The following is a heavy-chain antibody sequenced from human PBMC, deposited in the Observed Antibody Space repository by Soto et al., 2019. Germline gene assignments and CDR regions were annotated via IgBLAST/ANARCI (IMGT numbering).Heavy chain of an antibody. CDR3: APPPGCGGDCRIDY. Sequence: GGSLRLSCAASGFTFSSYGMHWVRQAPGKGLEWVAVISYDGSNKYYADSVKGRFTISRDNSKNTLYLQMNSLRAEDTAVYYCAPPPGCGGDCRIDYWGQGTLVTVSS. J-gene: IGHJ4*02. CDR1: GFTFSSYG. CDR2: ISYDGSNK. V-gene: IGHV3-30*03. D-gene: IGHD2-21*02.